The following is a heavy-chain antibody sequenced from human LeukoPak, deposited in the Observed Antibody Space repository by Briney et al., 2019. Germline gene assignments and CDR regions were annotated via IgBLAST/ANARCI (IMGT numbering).Heavy chain of an antibody. CDR2: INHSGST. Sequence: PSETLSLTCAVEGGSFSGYYWSWIRQPPGKGLEWIGEINHSGSTNYNPSLKSRVTISVYTSKNQFSLKLSSVTAADTAVYYCARGLSPYYYYYMDVWGKETTVTLSS. D-gene: IGHD3-16*02. V-gene: IGHV4-34*01. CDR1: GGSFSGYY. J-gene: IGHJ6*03. CDR3: ARGLSPYYYYYMDV.